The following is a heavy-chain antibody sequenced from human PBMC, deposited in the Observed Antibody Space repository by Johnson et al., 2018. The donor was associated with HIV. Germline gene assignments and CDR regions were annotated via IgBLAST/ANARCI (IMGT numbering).Heavy chain of an antibody. D-gene: IGHD6-13*01. V-gene: IGHV3-53*01. J-gene: IGHJ3*02. CDR3: TTDWYSSSWYGALDAFDI. CDR2: IYSGGRT. CDR1: GFTVSSNY. Sequence: MLLVESGGGLIQPGGSLRLSCAASGFTVSSNYMSWVRQAPGKGLEWVSVIYSGGRTYYADSVKGRFTISRDNSKNTLYLQMNSLKTEDTAVYYCTTDWYSSSWYGALDAFDIWGQGTMVTVSS.